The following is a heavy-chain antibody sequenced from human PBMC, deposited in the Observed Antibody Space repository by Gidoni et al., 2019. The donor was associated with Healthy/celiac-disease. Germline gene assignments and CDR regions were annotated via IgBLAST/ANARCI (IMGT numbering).Heavy chain of an antibody. CDR3: ASGGAGDAFDI. J-gene: IGHJ3*02. CDR2: IYYSGST. V-gene: IGHV4-59*01. CDR1: GGSISSYY. D-gene: IGHD3-16*01. Sequence: QVQLQESGPGLVKPSENLSPTCTVSGGSISSYYWSWIRQPPGKGLEWIGYIYYSGSTHYNPSRKSRVTRSVDTSKNQCSLKLSSVTAADTAVYYCASGGAGDAFDIWGQGTMVTVSS.